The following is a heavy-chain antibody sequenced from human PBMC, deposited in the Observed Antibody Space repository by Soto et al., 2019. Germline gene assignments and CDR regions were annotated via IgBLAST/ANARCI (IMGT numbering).Heavy chain of an antibody. D-gene: IGHD2-15*01. CDR3: ARVGPVAATLGMVVRDWNYGMDV. J-gene: IGHJ6*02. V-gene: IGHV1-69*12. CDR1: GGTFSSYA. CDR2: IIPIFGTA. Sequence: QVQLVQSGAEVKKPGSSVKVSCKASGGTFSSYAISWVRQAPGQGLEWMGGIIPIFGTANYAQKFQGRVTITADESTSTAYRALSSLRSEDTAVYYCARVGPVAATLGMVVRDWNYGMDVWGQGTTVTVSS.